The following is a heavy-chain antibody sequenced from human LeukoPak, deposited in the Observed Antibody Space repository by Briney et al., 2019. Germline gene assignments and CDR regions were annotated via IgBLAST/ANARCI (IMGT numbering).Heavy chain of an antibody. D-gene: IGHD5-24*01. CDR3: ARDGPLPASTYYYGMDV. CDR2: INHSGST. J-gene: IGHJ6*02. Sequence: SETLSPTCAVYGGSFSGYYWSWIRQPPGKGLEWIGEINHSGSTNYNPSLKSRVTMSVDTSKNQFSLKLSSVTAADTAVYYCARDGPLPASTYYYGMDVWGQGTTVTVSS. CDR1: GGSFSGYY. V-gene: IGHV4-34*01.